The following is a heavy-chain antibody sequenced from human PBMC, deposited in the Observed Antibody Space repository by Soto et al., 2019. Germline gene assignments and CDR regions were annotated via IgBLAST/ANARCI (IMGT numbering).Heavy chain of an antibody. CDR2: IYYSGST. V-gene: IGHV4-59*13. CDR3: ARDDGRY. Sequence: PSETLSLTCTVPGGTLNSYYWSWFRQPPGKGLEWIGYIYYSGSTNYNPSLKSRVTISVDTSKNQFSLKLSSVTAADTAVYYCARDDGRYWGQGTLVTVS. J-gene: IGHJ4*01. CDR1: GGTLNSYY.